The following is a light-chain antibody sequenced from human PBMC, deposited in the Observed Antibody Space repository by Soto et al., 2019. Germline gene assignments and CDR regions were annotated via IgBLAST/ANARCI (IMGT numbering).Light chain of an antibody. Sequence: DIQMTQSPSSLSASVGDRVTITCRASQSISSYLNWYQQKPGKAPKLLIYAASSLQSGVPSRFSGSGSGTDSTLTISSLQPEDFATYYCQHYNSYSEAFGQGTKVDIK. V-gene: IGKV1-39*01. CDR2: AAS. J-gene: IGKJ1*01. CDR3: QHYNSYSEA. CDR1: QSISSY.